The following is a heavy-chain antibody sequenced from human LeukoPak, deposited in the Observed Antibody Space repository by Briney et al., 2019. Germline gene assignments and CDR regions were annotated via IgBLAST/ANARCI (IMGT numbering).Heavy chain of an antibody. Sequence: GGSLRLSCAASGFIFSTYAMSWVRQAPGKGLEWVSGISSSDGYTYYADSVKGRFTVSRDNSKNILYLQMNSLRAEDTAVYYCAKGIYYYDSSGYESWGQGTLVTVSS. D-gene: IGHD3-22*01. CDR2: ISSSDGYT. CDR3: AKGIYYYDSSGYES. J-gene: IGHJ5*02. V-gene: IGHV3-23*01. CDR1: GFIFSTYA.